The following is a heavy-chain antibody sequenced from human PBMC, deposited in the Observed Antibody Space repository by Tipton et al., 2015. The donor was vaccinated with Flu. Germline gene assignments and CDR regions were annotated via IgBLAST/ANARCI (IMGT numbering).Heavy chain of an antibody. J-gene: IGHJ6*02. Sequence: TLSLTCTVSGGSISSYYWSWIRQPPGKGLEWIGYIYYSGSTNYNPSLKSRVTISVDTSKNQFSLKLSSVTAADTAVYYCARDPDSSSPLYFYYGMDVWGQGTTVTVSS. CDR2: IYYSGST. CDR1: GGSISSYY. CDR3: ARDPDSSSPLYFYYGMDV. D-gene: IGHD6-6*01. V-gene: IGHV4-59*01.